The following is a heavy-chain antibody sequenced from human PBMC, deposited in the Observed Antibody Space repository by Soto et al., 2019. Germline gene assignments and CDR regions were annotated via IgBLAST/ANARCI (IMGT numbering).Heavy chain of an antibody. J-gene: IGHJ3*02. CDR2: IYWDDDR. D-gene: IGHD3-10*01. CDR3: THMRSYYGSGRHAFDI. Sequence: QITLKESGPTLVKPTQTLTLTCTFSGFSLSTSGVAVGWIRQPPGKALEWLALIYWDDDRRYSSFLKSRLTITKDPSKNQVVPTMTNMDPVDTATYYCTHMRSYYGSGRHAFDIWGQGTMVTVSS. V-gene: IGHV2-5*02. CDR1: GFSLSTSGVA.